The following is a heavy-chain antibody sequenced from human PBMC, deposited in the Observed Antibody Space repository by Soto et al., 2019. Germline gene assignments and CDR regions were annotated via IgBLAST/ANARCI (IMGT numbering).Heavy chain of an antibody. CDR2: IQYNGYS. J-gene: IGHJ6*02. CDR3: ARHGFGSLHGLVDV. Sequence: QVQLQESGPGLVKPSETLSLTCTVSGGSITNYYCSWFRQPPGKGLEWIGYIQYNGYSAYNLSLKSLITMSMDTSKTQFSLLLESVTATDTAVYYFARHGFGSLHGLVDVWGQGTTVIVSS. CDR1: GGSITNYY. D-gene: IGHD3-10*01. V-gene: IGHV4-59*08.